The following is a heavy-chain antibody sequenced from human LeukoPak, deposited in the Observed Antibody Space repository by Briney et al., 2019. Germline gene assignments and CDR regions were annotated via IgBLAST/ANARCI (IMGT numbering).Heavy chain of an antibody. CDR2: INSDGTST. Sequence: GGSLRLSCAASGFTFSNYWMHWVRQVPGKGLVWVSRINSDGTSTSYADSVKGRFTISRDNAKNTLYLQMNSLRAEDTAVYYCAIGGTRHMDVWGKGTTVTVSS. V-gene: IGHV3-74*01. CDR1: GFTFSNYW. J-gene: IGHJ6*03. CDR3: AIGGTRHMDV. D-gene: IGHD1-1*01.